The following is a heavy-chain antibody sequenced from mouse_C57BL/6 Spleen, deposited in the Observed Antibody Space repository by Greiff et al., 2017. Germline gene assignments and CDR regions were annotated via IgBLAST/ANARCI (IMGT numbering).Heavy chain of an antibody. Sequence: EVKLVESGPGLVKPSQSLSLTCSVTGYSITSGYYWNWIRQFPGNKLEWMGYISYDGSNNYNPSLKNRISITRDTSKNQFFLKLNSVTTEDTATYYCARGYYYGSSWAYWGQGTLVTVSA. V-gene: IGHV3-6*01. CDR2: ISYDGSN. CDR3: ARGYYYGSSWAY. J-gene: IGHJ3*01. D-gene: IGHD1-1*01. CDR1: GYSITSGYY.